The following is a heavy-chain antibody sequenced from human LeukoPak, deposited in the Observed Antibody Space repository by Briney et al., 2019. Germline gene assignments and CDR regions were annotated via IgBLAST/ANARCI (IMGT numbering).Heavy chain of an antibody. CDR2: IYYSGST. D-gene: IGHD3-3*01. Sequence: SETLSLTCTVSGGSISSYYWSWIRQPPGKGLEWIGYIYYSGSTNYNPSLKSRVTITVDTSKNQFSLKLSSVTAADTAVYYCARGSGYDFWSGYSNWDIWGQGTLVTVSS. J-gene: IGHJ4*02. CDR3: ARGSGYDFWSGYSNWDI. CDR1: GGSISSYY. V-gene: IGHV4-59*01.